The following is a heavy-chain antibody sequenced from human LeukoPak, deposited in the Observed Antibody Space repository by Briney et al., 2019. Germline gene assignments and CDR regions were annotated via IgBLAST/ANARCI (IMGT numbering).Heavy chain of an antibody. V-gene: IGHV3-66*02. CDR1: GFTVSNNY. J-gene: IGHJ4*02. Sequence: GGSLRLSCAASGFTVSNNYMSWVRQAPGKGLEWVSVIYSGDNTYYVESVKGRFTISRDNSKSTLFLQMNRLRAEDTAVYYCAGRRVLDASFDYWGQGTLVTVSS. CDR2: IYSGDNT. D-gene: IGHD2-8*01. CDR3: AGRRVLDASFDY.